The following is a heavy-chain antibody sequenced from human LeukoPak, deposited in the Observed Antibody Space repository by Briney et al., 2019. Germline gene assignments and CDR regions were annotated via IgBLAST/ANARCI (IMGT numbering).Heavy chain of an antibody. V-gene: IGHV3-23*01. Sequence: GGSLRLSCAASGFTFSSYAMSWARQAPGKGLEWVSAISGSGGSTYYADSVKGRFTISRGNSKNTLYLQMNSLRAEDTAVYYCAKDSSIAARGDFDYWGQGTLVTVSS. D-gene: IGHD6-6*01. CDR3: AKDSSIAARGDFDY. CDR1: GFTFSSYA. J-gene: IGHJ4*02. CDR2: ISGSGGST.